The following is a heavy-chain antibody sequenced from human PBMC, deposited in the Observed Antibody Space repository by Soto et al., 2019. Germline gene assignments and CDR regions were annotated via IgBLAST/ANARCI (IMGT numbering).Heavy chain of an antibody. J-gene: IGHJ6*02. CDR1: GFTFSSYS. CDR3: ARRTVGDVVVVAATVRPKGYYYYGMDV. CDR2: ISSSSSTI. V-gene: IGHV3-48*02. Sequence: GGSLRLSCAASGFTFSSYSMNWVRQAPGKGLEWVSYISSSSSTIYYADSVKGRFTISRDNAKNSMYLQMNSLRDEDTAVYYCARRTVGDVVVVAATVRPKGYYYYGMDVWGQGTTVTVSS. D-gene: IGHD2-15*01.